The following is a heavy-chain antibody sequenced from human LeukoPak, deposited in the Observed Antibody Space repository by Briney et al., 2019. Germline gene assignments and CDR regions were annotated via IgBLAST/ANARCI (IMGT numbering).Heavy chain of an antibody. D-gene: IGHD5-18*01. J-gene: IGHJ3*02. CDR1: GGSISSYY. CDR2: IYYSGST. V-gene: IGHV4-59*01. CDR3: ATERGYSYGQGAFDI. Sequence: SETLSLTCTVSGGSISSYYWSWIRPPPGKGLEWIGYIYYSGSTNYNPSLKSRVTISVDTSKNQFSLKLSSVTAADTAVYYCATERGYSYGQGAFDIWGQGTMVTVSS.